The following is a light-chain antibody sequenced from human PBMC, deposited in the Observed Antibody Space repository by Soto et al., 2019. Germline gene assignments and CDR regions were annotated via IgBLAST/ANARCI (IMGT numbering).Light chain of an antibody. CDR2: YAS. Sequence: ETVMTQTPATLSVSPGDRATLSCRASQSISTNLAWYQQKPGQAPRLLIYYASTRATGIPARFSGSGSGTEFTLTISSLLSEDFAVYSCQQYNNWPLTFGGGTKVEIK. CDR1: QSISTN. V-gene: IGKV3D-15*01. CDR3: QQYNNWPLT. J-gene: IGKJ4*01.